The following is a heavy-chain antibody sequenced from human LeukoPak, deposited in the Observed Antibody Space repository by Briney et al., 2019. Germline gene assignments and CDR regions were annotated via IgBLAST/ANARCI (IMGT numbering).Heavy chain of an antibody. CDR1: GFTFSDYY. D-gene: IGHD6-13*01. J-gene: IGHJ4*02. CDR2: ISSSGSTI. V-gene: IGHV3-11*01. CDR3: AKAGSSSWYSFYFDY. Sequence: GGSLRLSCAASGFTFSDYYMSWIRQAPGKGLEWVSYISSSGSTIYYADSVKGRFTISRDNRRDSLFLHMSSLRPEDTALYYCAKAGSSSWYSFYFDYWGQGALVTVSS.